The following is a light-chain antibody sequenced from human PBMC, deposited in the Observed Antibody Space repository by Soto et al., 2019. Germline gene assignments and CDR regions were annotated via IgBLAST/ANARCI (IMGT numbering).Light chain of an antibody. V-gene: IGLV1-40*01. Sequence: QSVLTQPPSVSGAPGQRVTISCTGSSSNIGAGYDVHWYQQLPGTAPKLLIYANTLRPSGVPDRFSGFKSGTSASLAITGLQAEDEADYYCQSYDSSLRGVFGTGTKLTVL. CDR2: ANT. J-gene: IGLJ1*01. CDR3: QSYDSSLRGV. CDR1: SSNIGAGYD.